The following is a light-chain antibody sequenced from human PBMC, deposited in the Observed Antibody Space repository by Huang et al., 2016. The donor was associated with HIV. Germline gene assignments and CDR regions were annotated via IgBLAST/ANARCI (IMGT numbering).Light chain of an antibody. CDR3: QQYNNWPRT. CDR2: AAS. V-gene: IGKV3-15*01. J-gene: IGKJ1*01. Sequence: EIVMTQSPATLSVSPGERATLSCRASQSVSSNLAWYQQKPGQAPRLLIYAASTRATGIPGRFSGSGSGTEFTLTISSLQSEEFAVYYCQQYNNWPRTFGQGTKVEIK. CDR1: QSVSSN.